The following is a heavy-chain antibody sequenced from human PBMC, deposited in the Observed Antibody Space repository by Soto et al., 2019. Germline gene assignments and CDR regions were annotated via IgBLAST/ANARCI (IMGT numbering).Heavy chain of an antibody. CDR2: MNPNSGNT. CDR3: ARGLRYYYGSGSSVPWFDP. V-gene: IGHV1-8*01. D-gene: IGHD3-10*01. J-gene: IGHJ5*02. CDR1: GYTFTSYD. Sequence: ASVKVSCKASGYTFTSYDINWVRQATGQGLEWMGWMNPNSGNTGYAQKFQDRVTMTRNTSINTAYMELSSLRSEDTAVYYCARGLRYYYGSGSSVPWFDPWGQGTLVTVSS.